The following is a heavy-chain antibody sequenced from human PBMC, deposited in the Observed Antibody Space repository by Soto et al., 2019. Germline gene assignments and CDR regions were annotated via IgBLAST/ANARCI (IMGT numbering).Heavy chain of an antibody. CDR2: ISGTGGNT. D-gene: IGHD1-20*01. V-gene: IGHV3-23*01. J-gene: IGHJ4*02. CDR1: GFTFSSYA. CDR3: VKAVYLLDFDY. Sequence: PGGSLRLSCAASGFTFSSYAMTGVRQAPGKGLEWVSTISGTGGNTYYADSVKGRFTISRDNSKNTVYLQMNSLRAEDTAVYYCVKAVYLLDFDYWGQGTLVTVSS.